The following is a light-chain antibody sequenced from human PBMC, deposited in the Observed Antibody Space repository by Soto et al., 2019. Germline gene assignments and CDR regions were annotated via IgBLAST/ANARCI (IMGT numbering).Light chain of an antibody. CDR3: QQRSNWPSIT. CDR2: DAS. J-gene: IGKJ5*01. CDR1: QSVSSN. Sequence: EIVLTQSPATLSVSPGERATLSCRASQSVSSNLAWYQQKPGQAPRLLIYDASNRATGIPARFSGSGSGTDFTLTISSLEPEDFAVYYCQQRSNWPSITFGQGTQLEIK. V-gene: IGKV3-11*01.